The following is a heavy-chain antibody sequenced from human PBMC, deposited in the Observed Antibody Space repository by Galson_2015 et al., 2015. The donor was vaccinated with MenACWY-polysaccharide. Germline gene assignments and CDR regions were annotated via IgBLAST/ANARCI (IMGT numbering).Heavy chain of an antibody. CDR2: LDGSGANT. V-gene: IGHV3-23*01. J-gene: IGHJ5*01. CDR3: AKDASNSWFDS. D-gene: IGHD4-23*01. CDR1: GFTFSTYG. Sequence: SLRLSCAASGFTFSTYGMGWVRQAPGKGLEWVSTLDGSGANTYCADSVRGRFTISRDNSKKMLYLQMNSLRAEDTALYYCAKDASNSWFDSWGQGTLVTVSS.